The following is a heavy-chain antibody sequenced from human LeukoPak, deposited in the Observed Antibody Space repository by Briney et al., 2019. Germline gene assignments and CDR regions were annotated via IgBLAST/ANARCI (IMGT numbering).Heavy chain of an antibody. CDR1: GFTFSSYG. CDR3: AKDACSGGTCYGGWYCDL. V-gene: IGHV3-30*02. Sequence: GGSLRLSCAASGFTFSSYGMHWVRQAPGKGLEWVAFMHYDGNIKYYADSVKGRFTISRDISKNTLYLQMSSLRAEGTAVYYCAKDACSGGTCYGGWYCDLWGRGTLVTVSS. CDR2: MHYDGNIK. J-gene: IGHJ2*01. D-gene: IGHD2-15*01.